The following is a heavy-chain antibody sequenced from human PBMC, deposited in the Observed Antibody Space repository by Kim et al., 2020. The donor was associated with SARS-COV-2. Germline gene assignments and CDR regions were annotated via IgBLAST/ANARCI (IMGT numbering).Heavy chain of an antibody. J-gene: IGHJ6*04. D-gene: IGHD1-1*01. CDR3: AREMLAPRTMDV. Sequence: YAQKLQGRVTMTTDTSTSTAYMELRSLRSDDTAVYYCAREMLAPRTMDVWGKGTTVTVSS. V-gene: IGHV1-18*01.